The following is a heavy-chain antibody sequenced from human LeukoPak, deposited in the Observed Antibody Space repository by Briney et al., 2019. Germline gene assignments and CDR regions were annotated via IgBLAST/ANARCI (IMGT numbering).Heavy chain of an antibody. CDR3: ARHRRNVLRYFDWLLPFDY. Sequence: GGSLRLSCGASGFTFSGYSMNWVRQAPGKGLEWVSSISTSSSYIYYADSVKGRFTISRDNAKKSLYLQMNSLRAEDTAVYYCARHRRNVLRYFDWLLPFDYWGQGTLVTVSS. J-gene: IGHJ4*02. V-gene: IGHV3-21*01. CDR2: ISTSSSYI. CDR1: GFTFSGYS. D-gene: IGHD3-9*01.